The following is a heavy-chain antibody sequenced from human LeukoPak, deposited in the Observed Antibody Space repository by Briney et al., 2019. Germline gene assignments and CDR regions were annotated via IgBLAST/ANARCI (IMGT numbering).Heavy chain of an antibody. CDR3: AKDWVLAVAGYFDY. J-gene: IGHJ4*02. Sequence: PGGSLRLSCAASGFTFSSYAMHWVRQAPGKGLEWVAVISYDGSNKYYADSVKGRFTISRDNSKNTLYLQMNSLRAEDTAVYYCAKDWVLAVAGYFDYWGQGTLVTVSS. CDR2: ISYDGSNK. CDR1: GFTFSSYA. D-gene: IGHD6-19*01. V-gene: IGHV3-30-3*01.